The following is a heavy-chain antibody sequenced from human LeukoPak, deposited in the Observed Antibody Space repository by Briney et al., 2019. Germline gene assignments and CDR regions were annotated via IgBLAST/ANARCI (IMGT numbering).Heavy chain of an antibody. V-gene: IGHV3-23*01. J-gene: IGHJ6*04. Sequence: GGSLRLSCAASGFTFSSYGMSWVRQAPGKGLEWVSAISGSGGSTYSADSVKGRFTISRDNAKNSLYLQMNSLRAEDTAVYYCAELGITMIGGVWGKGTPVTISS. CDR2: ISGSGGST. CDR1: GFTFSSYG. D-gene: IGHD3-10*02. CDR3: AELGITMIGGV.